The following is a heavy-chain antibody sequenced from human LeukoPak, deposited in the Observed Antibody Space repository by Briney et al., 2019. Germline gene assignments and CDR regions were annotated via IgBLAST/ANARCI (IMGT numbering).Heavy chain of an antibody. V-gene: IGHV6-1*01. J-gene: IGHJ4*02. CDR2: TYYRSKWYN. D-gene: IGHD6-19*01. CDR3: ARDFGTTGWHTFDY. CDR1: GDSVSSKNGA. Sequence: SQTLSLTCVVSGDSVSSKNGAWNWIRQSPSRGLEWLGRTYYRSKWYNDYAESMEGRMTISQDTSKNQYSLHLNSVSPDDTAVYYCARDFGTTGWHTFDYWGQGTLVTVSS.